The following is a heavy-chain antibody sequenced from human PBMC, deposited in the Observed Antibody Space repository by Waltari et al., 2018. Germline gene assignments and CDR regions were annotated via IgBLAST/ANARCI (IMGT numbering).Heavy chain of an antibody. CDR1: GYTFTSYF. CDR2: LSPRADSA. D-gene: IGHD2-21*02. V-gene: IGHV1-46*01. Sequence: QVQLVQSGAEVKKPGASVKVSCKASGYTFTSYFIHWVRQAPGQGLEWMGILSPRADSATNAQKFQGRVTLTSDTSTSTVYMELSSLTSDDTAIYYCARPVVTADAGFEYWGQGTLVTVSS. J-gene: IGHJ4*02. CDR3: ARPVVTADAGFEY.